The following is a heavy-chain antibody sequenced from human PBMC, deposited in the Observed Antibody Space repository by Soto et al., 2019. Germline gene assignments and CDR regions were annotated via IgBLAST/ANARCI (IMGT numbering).Heavy chain of an antibody. CDR2: IIPILGIA. J-gene: IGHJ4*02. Sequence: QVQLVQSGAEVKKPGSSVKVSCKASGGTFSSYTISWVRQAPGQGLEWMGRIIPILGIANYAQKFPGRVTITADKSTSTSYMELSSLRSEDTAVYYCARAGEGGYCSGGSCYDYWGQGTLVTVSS. CDR3: ARAGEGGYCSGGSCYDY. D-gene: IGHD2-15*01. CDR1: GGTFSSYT. V-gene: IGHV1-69*02.